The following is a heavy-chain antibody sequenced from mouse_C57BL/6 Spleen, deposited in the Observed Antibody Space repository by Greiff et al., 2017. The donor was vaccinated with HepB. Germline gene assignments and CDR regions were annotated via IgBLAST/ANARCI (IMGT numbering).Heavy chain of an antibody. Sequence: VQLQQSGAELVKPGASVKLSCKASGYTFTEYTIHWVKQRSGQGLEWIGWFYPGSGSIKYNEKFKDKATLTADKYSSTVYMELSRLTSEDSAVYFCARHEEVSNCDGWCFDVWGTGTTVTVSS. V-gene: IGHV1-62-2*01. CDR2: FYPGSGSI. J-gene: IGHJ1*03. D-gene: IGHD4-1*01. CDR3: ARHEEVSNCDGWCFDV. CDR1: GYTFTEYT.